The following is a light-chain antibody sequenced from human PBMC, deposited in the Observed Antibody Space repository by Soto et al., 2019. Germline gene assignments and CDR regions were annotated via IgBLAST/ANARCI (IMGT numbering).Light chain of an antibody. Sequence: DIQMTQSPSTLSASVGDRVTITCRASQSISSWLAWYQQKPGKAPKLLINKASSLESGVPSRFSGSGSGTELTLTISSLQPDDFATYYCQHFNSYPWTFGQGTKVDIK. V-gene: IGKV1-5*03. CDR2: KAS. CDR3: QHFNSYPWT. CDR1: QSISSW. J-gene: IGKJ1*01.